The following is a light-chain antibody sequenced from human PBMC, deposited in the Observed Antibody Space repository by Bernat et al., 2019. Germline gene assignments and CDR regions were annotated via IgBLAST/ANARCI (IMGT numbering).Light chain of an antibody. J-gene: IGKJ4*01. CDR3: QQRSNWPPLT. CDR1: QSVNSY. V-gene: IGKV3-11*01. Sequence: EIVLTQSPATLSLSPGARATLSCRASQSVNSYLAWYQQKPGQAPRLLIYDASNRATGIPARFSGSGSGTDFTLTISSLEPEDFAVYYCQQRSNWPPLTFGGGTQVEIK. CDR2: DAS.